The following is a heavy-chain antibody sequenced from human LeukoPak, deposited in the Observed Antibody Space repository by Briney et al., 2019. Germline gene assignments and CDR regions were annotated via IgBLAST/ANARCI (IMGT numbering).Heavy chain of an antibody. V-gene: IGHV5-51*01. Sequence: AETLKISCKGSGYSFTSYWIGWVRQMPGKNLEWMGIIYPGDSDTRYSPSFQDQVTISADNSISTAYLQWSSLKASDTALYYCARPRSPYYYDSRAAFDIWGQGTMVTVSS. CDR1: GYSFTSYW. J-gene: IGHJ3*02. CDR2: IYPGDSDT. CDR3: ARPRSPYYYDSRAAFDI. D-gene: IGHD3-22*01.